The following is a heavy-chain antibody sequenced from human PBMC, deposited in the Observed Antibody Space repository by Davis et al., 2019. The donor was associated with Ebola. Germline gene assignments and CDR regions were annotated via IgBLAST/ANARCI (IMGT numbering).Heavy chain of an antibody. D-gene: IGHD4-17*01. CDR2: ISADSGNT. J-gene: IGHJ5*02. Sequence: ASVKVSCKASGYTFTNYGISWVRQAPGQGLEWLGWISADSGNTKYSQKFQGRVPMTTDTSTSTAYTELASLTSDDTAVYYCARDTRTVTTWSWFDPWGQGTLVTVSS. CDR1: GYTFTNYG. CDR3: ARDTRTVTTWSWFDP. V-gene: IGHV1-18*01.